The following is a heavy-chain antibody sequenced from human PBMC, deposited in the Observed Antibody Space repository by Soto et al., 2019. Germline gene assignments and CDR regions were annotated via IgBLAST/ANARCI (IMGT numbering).Heavy chain of an antibody. CDR3: ARDLGEMATVRGMDV. J-gene: IGHJ6*02. V-gene: IGHV1-69*13. CDR2: IIPIFGTA. CDR1: GGTFSSYA. Sequence: ASVKVSCKASGGTFSSYAISWVRQAPGQGLEWMGGIIPIFGTANYAQKFQGRVTITADESTSTAYMELSSLRSEDTAVYYCARDLGEMATVRGMDVWGQGTTVTVSS. D-gene: IGHD3-16*01.